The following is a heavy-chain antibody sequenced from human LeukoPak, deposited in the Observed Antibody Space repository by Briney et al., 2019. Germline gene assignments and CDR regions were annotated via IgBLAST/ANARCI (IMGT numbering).Heavy chain of an antibody. V-gene: IGHV4-59*08. J-gene: IGHJ6*02. Sequence: SETLSLTCTVSGGSISSYYWSWIRQPPGKGLEWIGYIYYSGSTNYNPSLKSRVTISVDTSKNQFSLKLSSVTAADTAVYYCARTIAAAGNGMDVWGQGTTVTVSS. D-gene: IGHD6-13*01. CDR1: GGSISSYY. CDR2: IYYSGST. CDR3: ARTIAAAGNGMDV.